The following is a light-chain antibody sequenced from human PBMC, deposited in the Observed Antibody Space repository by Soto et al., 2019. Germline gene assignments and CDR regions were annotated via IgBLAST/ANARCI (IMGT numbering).Light chain of an antibody. J-gene: IGLJ2*01. CDR1: SSDIGGFNY. V-gene: IGLV2-14*01. CDR3: SSYTSSTTLRV. CDR2: QVS. Sequence: QSALTQPASVAGSPGQSITISCTGTSSDIGGFNYVSRYQQHPGKAPKLIIYQVSNRPSGVSNRFSGSKSGNTASLTISGLQAEDDADYYCSSYTSSTTLRVFGGGTKLTVL.